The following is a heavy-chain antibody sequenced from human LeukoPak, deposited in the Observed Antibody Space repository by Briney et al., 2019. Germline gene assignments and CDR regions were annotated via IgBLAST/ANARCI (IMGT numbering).Heavy chain of an antibody. CDR1: GGSFSGYY. CDR3: AREGTTGTNN. D-gene: IGHD1-1*01. CDR2: INHSGST. J-gene: IGHJ4*02. Sequence: PSETLSLTCAVYGGSFSGYYWSWIRQPPGKGLEWIGEINHSGSTNYNPSLKSRVTISVDTSKNQSSLKLSSVTAADTAVYYCAREGTTGTNNWGQGTLVTVSS. V-gene: IGHV4-34*01.